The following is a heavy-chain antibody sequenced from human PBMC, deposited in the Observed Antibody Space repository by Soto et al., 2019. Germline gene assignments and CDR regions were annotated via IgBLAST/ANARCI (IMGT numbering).Heavy chain of an antibody. Sequence: GASVKVSCKASGYTFNTYGISWVRQAPGQGLEWMGWISTYNGNTNYAQKLQDRITMNIDTSTTTGYMELRSLRSDDTAVYYCARSLGSYYYSVDVWGQGTTVTVSS. V-gene: IGHV1-18*01. J-gene: IGHJ6*02. CDR3: ARSLGSYYYSVDV. CDR2: ISTYNGNT. CDR1: GYTFNTYG.